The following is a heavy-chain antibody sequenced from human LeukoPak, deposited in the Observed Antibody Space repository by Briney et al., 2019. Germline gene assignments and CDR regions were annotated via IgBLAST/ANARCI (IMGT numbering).Heavy chain of an antibody. Sequence: GASVKVSCKASGYAFTGYYMHWVRQAPGQGLEWMGWISAYNGNTNYAQKLQGRVTMATDTSTSTAYMELRSLRSDDTAVYYCARDTMVRGVIILDYWGQGTLVTVSS. CDR1: GYAFTGYY. CDR2: ISAYNGNT. D-gene: IGHD3-10*01. J-gene: IGHJ4*02. V-gene: IGHV1-18*04. CDR3: ARDTMVRGVIILDY.